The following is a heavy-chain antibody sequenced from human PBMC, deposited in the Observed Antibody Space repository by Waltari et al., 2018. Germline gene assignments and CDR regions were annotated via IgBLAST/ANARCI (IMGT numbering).Heavy chain of an antibody. Sequence: QVQLQQWGAGLLKPSETLSLTCAVYGGSFSGYSWSWIRQPPGKGLEWIGEINHSGSTNYNPSLKSRVTISADTSKNQFSLKLSSVTAADTAVYYCASGTSNWFDPWGQGTLVTVSS. V-gene: IGHV4-34*01. CDR1: GGSFSGYS. J-gene: IGHJ5*02. CDR3: ASGTSNWFDP. CDR2: INHSGST.